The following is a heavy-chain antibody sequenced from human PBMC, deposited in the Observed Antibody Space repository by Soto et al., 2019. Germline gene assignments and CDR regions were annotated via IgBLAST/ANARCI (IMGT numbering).Heavy chain of an antibody. CDR1: GYTFTSFG. CDR3: ARDKPQQIVGYNYYYGMDV. J-gene: IGHJ6*02. CDR2: ISGYNGDT. V-gene: IGHV1-18*04. Sequence: QLHLVQSGAEVKKPGASVKVSCTASGYTFTSFGVSWVRQVPGQGLEWMGWISGYNGDTDYAQKFQRRVTMTTDRYTSTAYMEVRSLRSDDTAVYYCARDKPQQIVGYNYYYGMDVWGQGTTVTVSS. D-gene: IGHD6-6*01.